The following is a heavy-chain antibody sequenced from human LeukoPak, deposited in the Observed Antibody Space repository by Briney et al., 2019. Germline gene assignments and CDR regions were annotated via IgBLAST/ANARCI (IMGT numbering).Heavy chain of an antibody. V-gene: IGHV4-30-4*01. Sequence: SETLSLTCTVSGGSISSGDYYWSWIRQPPGKGLEWIGYIYYSGSTYYNPSLKSRVTISVDTSKNQFSLKLSSVTAADTAVYYCASGRLPSGYYDAFDIWGQGTMVTVSS. CDR3: ASGRLPSGYYDAFDI. CDR2: IYYSGST. J-gene: IGHJ3*02. D-gene: IGHD3-3*01. CDR1: GGSISSGDYY.